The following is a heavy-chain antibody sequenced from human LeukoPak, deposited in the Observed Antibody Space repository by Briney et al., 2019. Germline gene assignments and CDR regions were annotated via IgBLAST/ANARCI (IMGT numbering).Heavy chain of an antibody. CDR2: ITSDGGST. CDR3: ARSLGGYADY. Sequence: GGSLRLSCAASGFTFSYSAMYWVRQAPGKGLEYVAAITSDGGSTYYAESVKGRFTVSRDNSKNTLYLQMGSLRPEDVAVYYCARSLGGYADYWGQGTLVTVSS. J-gene: IGHJ4*02. CDR1: GFTFSYSA. V-gene: IGHV3-64*02. D-gene: IGHD3-16*01.